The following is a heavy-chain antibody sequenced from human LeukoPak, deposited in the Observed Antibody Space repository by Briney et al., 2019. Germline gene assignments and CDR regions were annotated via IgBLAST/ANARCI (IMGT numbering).Heavy chain of an antibody. Sequence: ASVKVSCKASGYTFTSYGISWVRQAPGQGLEWMGWISAYNGNTNYAQKFQGRVTITADKSTSTAYMELSSLRSEDTAVYYCARAKGEDWGQGTLVTVSS. CDR3: ARAKGED. V-gene: IGHV1-18*01. CDR1: GYTFTSYG. D-gene: IGHD3-10*01. CDR2: ISAYNGNT. J-gene: IGHJ4*02.